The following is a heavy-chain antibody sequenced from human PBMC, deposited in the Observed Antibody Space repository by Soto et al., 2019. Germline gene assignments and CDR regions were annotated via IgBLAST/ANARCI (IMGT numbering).Heavy chain of an antibody. V-gene: IGHV1-18*01. CDR2: ISAYNGNT. CDR1: GYPFTSYV. Sequence: SLKVSCKSSGYPFTSYVISWVRQAPGQGLEWMGWISAYNGNTNYAQKLQGRVTMTTDTSTSTAYMELRSLRSDDTAVYYCARDYYDILTGYPYYSDYWGQGTLVTVSS. J-gene: IGHJ4*02. CDR3: ARDYYDILTGYPYYSDY. D-gene: IGHD3-9*01.